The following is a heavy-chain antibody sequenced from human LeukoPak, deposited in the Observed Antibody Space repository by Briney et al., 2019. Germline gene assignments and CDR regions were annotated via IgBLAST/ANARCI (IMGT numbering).Heavy chain of an antibody. V-gene: IGHV4-59*01. D-gene: IGHD2-21*02. J-gene: IGHJ4*02. CDR1: GGSIRGYY. Sequence: SETLSLTCTVSGGSIRGYYWSWIRQPPGKGLEWLGYLYHSGSANYNPSLESRVIISLDTSKNRFSLKLISVTAADTAVYYCAGTYCGGDCYPGVWGQGTLVTVSS. CDR2: LYHSGSA. CDR3: AGTYCGGDCYPGV.